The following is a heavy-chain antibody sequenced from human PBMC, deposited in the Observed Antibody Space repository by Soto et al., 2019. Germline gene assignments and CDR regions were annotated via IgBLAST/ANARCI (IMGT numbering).Heavy chain of an antibody. CDR1: GFPFTSYG. CDR2: ISYDGSNK. D-gene: IGHD3-10*01. CDR3: VGGQYYFDY. Sequence: QVQLVESGGGVVQPGRSLRPSCVASGFPFTSYGMHWVREAPGKGLEWVAVISYDGSNKYYADSVKGRFTISRDNSKNTLYLQMNSLRPEDTALYYCVGGQYYFDYRGQGTLVTVSS. J-gene: IGHJ4*02. V-gene: IGHV3-30*03.